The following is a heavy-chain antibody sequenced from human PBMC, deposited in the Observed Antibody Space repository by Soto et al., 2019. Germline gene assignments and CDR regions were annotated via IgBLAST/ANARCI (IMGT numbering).Heavy chain of an antibody. CDR1: GFSFSSYD. CDR3: ARWNWQQLAFDF. CDR2: IGRAGDP. D-gene: IGHD6-13*01. Sequence: GESLSLSCAASGFSFSSYDMHWVRQATGKGLEWVSGIGRAGDPYYEGSVKGRFTISRENAKNSLYLQLNSLRAADTAVYYCARWNWQQLAFDFWGQGTLVTVSS. V-gene: IGHV3-13*05. J-gene: IGHJ4*02.